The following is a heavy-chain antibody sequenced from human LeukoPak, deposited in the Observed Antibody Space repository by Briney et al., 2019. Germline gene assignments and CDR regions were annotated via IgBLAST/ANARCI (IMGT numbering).Heavy chain of an antibody. Sequence: GGSLRLSCAASGFTFSSYEMNWVRQAPGKGLEWVSYISSSGSTIYYADSVKGRFTISRDNAKNSLYLQMNSLRAEDTAVYYCASDHSIVPQYYFDYWGQGTLVTVSS. D-gene: IGHD2-15*01. CDR3: ASDHSIVPQYYFDY. CDR1: GFTFSSYE. CDR2: ISSSGSTI. J-gene: IGHJ4*02. V-gene: IGHV3-48*03.